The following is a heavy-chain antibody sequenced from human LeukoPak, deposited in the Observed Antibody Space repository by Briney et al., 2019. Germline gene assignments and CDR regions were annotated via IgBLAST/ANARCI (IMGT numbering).Heavy chain of an antibody. V-gene: IGHV4-59*08. D-gene: IGHD3-22*01. CDR2: IYYSGST. CDR1: GGSISSYY. CDR3: ARSLGHYYDSSGAYDY. J-gene: IGHJ4*02. Sequence: SETLSLTCTVSGGSISSYYWSWIRQPPGKGLEWIGYIYYSGSTYYNPSLKSRVTISVDTSKNQFPLKLSSVTAADTAVYYCARSLGHYYDSSGAYDYWGQGTLVTVSS.